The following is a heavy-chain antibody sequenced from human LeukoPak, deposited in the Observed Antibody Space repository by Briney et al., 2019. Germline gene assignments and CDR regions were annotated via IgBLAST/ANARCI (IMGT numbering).Heavy chain of an antibody. J-gene: IGHJ4*02. V-gene: IGHV3-23*01. CDR2: ISGSGGST. CDR3: AKDLPPGIAAAGAFDY. D-gene: IGHD6-13*01. Sequence: GRSLRLACAASGFTFSSYAMSWVRQVPGKGLEWVSAISGSGGSTYYADSVKGRFTMSRDNSKNTMYLKMNSLRAEDTAVYYCAKDLPPGIAAAGAFDYWSQATSVTVSS. CDR1: GFTFSSYA.